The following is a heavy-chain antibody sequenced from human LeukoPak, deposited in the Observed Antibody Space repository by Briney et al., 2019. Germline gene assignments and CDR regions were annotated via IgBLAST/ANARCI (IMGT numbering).Heavy chain of an antibody. D-gene: IGHD2-2*01. J-gene: IGHJ4*02. CDR2: INHSGST. Sequence: SETLSLTCAAYGVSFSGYYWSWIRQPPGKGLEWIGEINHSGSTNYNPSLKSRVTMSVDTSKNQFSLKLSSVTAADTAVYYCARCRSSTSCLFDYWGQGTLVTVSS. CDR1: GVSFSGYY. V-gene: IGHV4-34*01. CDR3: ARCRSSTSCLFDY.